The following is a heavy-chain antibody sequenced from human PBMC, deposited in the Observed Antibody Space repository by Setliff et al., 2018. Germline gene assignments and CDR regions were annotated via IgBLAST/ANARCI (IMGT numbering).Heavy chain of an antibody. J-gene: IGHJ3*02. Sequence: ASVKVSCKASGYTFTGYYMHWVRQAPGQGLEWMGWINPNSGGTNYAQKFQGRVTMTRDTSISTAYMELSRLRTDDTAVYYCARGGGSSSWYDDFDIWGQGTMVTVSS. D-gene: IGHD6-13*01. CDR2: INPNSGGT. V-gene: IGHV1-2*02. CDR1: GYTFTGYY. CDR3: ARGGGSSSWYDDFDI.